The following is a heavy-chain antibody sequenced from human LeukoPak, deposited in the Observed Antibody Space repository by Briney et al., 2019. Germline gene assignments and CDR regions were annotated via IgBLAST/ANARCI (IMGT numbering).Heavy chain of an antibody. CDR1: GFTFDDYA. J-gene: IGHJ4*02. V-gene: IGHV3-9*01. D-gene: IGHD4-17*01. Sequence: PGRSLRLSCAASGFTFDDYAMPWVRQAPGKSLEWVSGISWNSGSIGYADSVKGRFTISRDNAKNSLYLQMNSLRAEDTALYYCAKDMRRGYGDDLDYWGQGTLVTVSS. CDR3: AKDMRRGYGDDLDY. CDR2: ISWNSGSI.